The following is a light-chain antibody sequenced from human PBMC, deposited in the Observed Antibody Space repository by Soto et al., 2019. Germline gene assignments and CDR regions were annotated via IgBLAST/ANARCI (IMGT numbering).Light chain of an antibody. J-gene: IGKJ1*01. V-gene: IGKV1-5*03. Sequence: DIQMTQSPSILSASIGDRVTITCRASQSINSWLAWYQQKPGKAPKLLIYKASSLKSGVPSRFSGSGSGTEFTLTIDSLQSDDLATYYCQQYDGYPWTFGQGTKVEIK. CDR2: KAS. CDR3: QQYDGYPWT. CDR1: QSINSW.